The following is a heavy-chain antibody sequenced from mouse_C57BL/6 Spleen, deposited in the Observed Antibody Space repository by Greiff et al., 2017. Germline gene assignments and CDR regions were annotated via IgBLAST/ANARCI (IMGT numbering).Heavy chain of an antibody. CDR2: ISDGGSYT. V-gene: IGHV5-4*03. J-gene: IGHJ2*01. CDR3: ARALLHYYGRSYFDY. D-gene: IGHD1-1*01. CDR1: GFTFSSYA. Sequence: EVMLVEPGGGLVKPGGSLKLSCAASGFTFSSYAMSWVRQTPEQRLEWVATISDGGSYTYYPDNVKGRFTISRDNAKNTQYLQMSHLKSEDTAMYYCARALLHYYGRSYFDYWGQDTTLTVSS.